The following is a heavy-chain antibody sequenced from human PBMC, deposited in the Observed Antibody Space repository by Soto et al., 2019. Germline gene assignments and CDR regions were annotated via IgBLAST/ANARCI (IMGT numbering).Heavy chain of an antibody. CDR2: ISSTSSYI. J-gene: IGHJ4*02. D-gene: IGHD2-2*01. V-gene: IGHV3-21*01. CDR1: GFTFRSYS. CDR3: SSIKDYCSSSSCSSALAF. Sequence: PVGFLRLSCGASGFTFRSYSMNWVRQAPGKGVEWVSSISSTSSYISYAHSMRGRFTVSRDNSKNSLYLQMNSLRAEDTAVYYGSSIKDYCSSSSCSSALAFGGRGTLVTVSS.